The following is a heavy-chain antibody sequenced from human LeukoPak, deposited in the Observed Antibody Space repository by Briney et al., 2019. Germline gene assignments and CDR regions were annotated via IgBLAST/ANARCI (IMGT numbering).Heavy chain of an antibody. D-gene: IGHD3-22*01. J-gene: IGHJ4*02. CDR3: AKVGRGYYDSSGYYSPIDY. Sequence: GGSLRLSCAASGFTFNSYAFHWVRQAPGKGLEWVAVVSYGGSNKYYADSVKGRFTISRDNSKNTLYLQMNSLRAEDTAVYYCAKVGRGYYDSSGYYSPIDYWGQGTLVTVSS. CDR1: GFTFNSYA. CDR2: VSYGGSNK. V-gene: IGHV3-30*04.